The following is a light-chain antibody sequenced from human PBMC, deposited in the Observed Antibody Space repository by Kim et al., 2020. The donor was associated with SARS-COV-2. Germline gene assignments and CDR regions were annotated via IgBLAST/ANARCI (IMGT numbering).Light chain of an antibody. V-gene: IGKV3-20*01. CDR2: GAF. CDR1: QSVSSSY. J-gene: IGKJ5*01. Sequence: ENVLTQSPGTLSLSPGERATLSCRASQSVSSSYLAWYQQKPGPAPRLLIHGAFNRATGIPDRFSGSGSGTDFTLTISRLEPEDFTVYYCQQYGSSPITFGQGTRLEIK. CDR3: QQYGSSPIT.